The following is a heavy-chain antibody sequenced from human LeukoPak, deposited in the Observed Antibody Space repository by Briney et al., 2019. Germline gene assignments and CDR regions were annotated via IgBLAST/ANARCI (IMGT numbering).Heavy chain of an antibody. CDR2: ISYDGSNK. CDR3: ARGMIIDY. J-gene: IGHJ4*02. D-gene: IGHD3-22*01. CDR1: GFTFSTYA. V-gene: IGHV3-30*04. Sequence: GGSLRLSCAASGFTFSTYAIHWVRQAPGKGLEWVAVISYDGSNKYYADSVKGRFTISRDNSKNTLYLQMNSLRAEDTAVYYCARGMIIDYWGQGTLVTVSS.